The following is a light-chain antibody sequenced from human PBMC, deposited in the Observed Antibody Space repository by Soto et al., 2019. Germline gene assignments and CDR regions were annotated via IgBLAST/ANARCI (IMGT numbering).Light chain of an antibody. V-gene: IGLV1-51*02. CDR2: KNN. CDR3: GTWDSSLSAGV. J-gene: IGLJ1*01. Sequence: QSVLTQPPSVSAAPGQKVTISCSGSTSKIGNNYVSWYQQLPGTAPKLLIYKNNERPSGIPDRFSGSKSGTSATLGITGLQTGDEADYYCGTWDSSLSAGVFGTGTKVTVL. CDR1: TSKIGNNY.